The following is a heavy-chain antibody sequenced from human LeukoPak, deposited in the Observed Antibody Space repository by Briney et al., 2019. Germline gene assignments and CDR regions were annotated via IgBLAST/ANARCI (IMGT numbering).Heavy chain of an antibody. CDR2: ISSSGAST. CDR1: EFTFSSYE. Sequence: GGSLRLSCVASEFTFSSYEMNWVRQAPGKGLEWVSYISSSGASTYYADSVKGRFTISRDNAKSSLYLQMNSLRAEDTAVYYRASGRREYYGSGSYYTYWGQGTLVTVSS. J-gene: IGHJ4*02. CDR3: ASGRREYYGSGSYYTY. V-gene: IGHV3-48*03. D-gene: IGHD3-10*01.